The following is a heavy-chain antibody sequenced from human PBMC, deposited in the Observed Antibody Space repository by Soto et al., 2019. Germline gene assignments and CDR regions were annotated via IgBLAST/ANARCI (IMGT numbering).Heavy chain of an antibody. V-gene: IGHV3-30-3*01. CDR1: GFTFSSYG. J-gene: IGHJ2*01. D-gene: IGHD4-4*01. Sequence: QVQLVESGGGVVQPGRSLRLSCTASGFTFSSYGMHWVRQAPGKGLEWVAVISYDGSNKYYTDSVKGRFTISRDNSKNTLYLQMNSLRAEDTAVYYCARPLWRDDYNWGYCDLWGRGTLVTVSS. CDR2: ISYDGSNK. CDR3: ARPLWRDDYNWGYCDL.